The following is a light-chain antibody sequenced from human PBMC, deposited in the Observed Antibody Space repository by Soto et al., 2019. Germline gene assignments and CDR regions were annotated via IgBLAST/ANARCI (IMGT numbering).Light chain of an antibody. Sequence: DIQMTQSPSSLSASVGDRITITCQASQDISNYLNWYQQKPGEAPKLLIYDASNLETGVLSRFSGSGSGTDFTFTISSLQPEDIATYYCQQYDHLPVTFGQGTKLEIK. J-gene: IGKJ2*01. CDR2: DAS. V-gene: IGKV1-33*01. CDR3: QQYDHLPVT. CDR1: QDISNY.